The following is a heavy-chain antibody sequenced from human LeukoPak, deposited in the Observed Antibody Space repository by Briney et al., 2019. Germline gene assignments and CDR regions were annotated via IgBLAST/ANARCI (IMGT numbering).Heavy chain of an antibody. CDR1: GFTFSSYA. D-gene: IGHD3-10*01. CDR2: ISDDGSNK. J-gene: IGHJ6*02. V-gene: IGHV3-30-3*01. CDR3: ARDPSFSPLWFGLPGGSGMDV. Sequence: GGSLRLSCAASGFTFSSYAMHWVRQAPGKGLEWVAVISDDGSNKYYADSVKGRFTISRDNSKNTLYLQMNSLRAEDTAVYYCARDPSFSPLWFGLPGGSGMDVWGQGTTVTVSS.